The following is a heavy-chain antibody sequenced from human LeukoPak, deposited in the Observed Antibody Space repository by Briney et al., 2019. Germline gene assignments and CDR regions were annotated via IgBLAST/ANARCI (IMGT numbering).Heavy chain of an antibody. CDR1: GFTFSSYF. Sequence: GGSLRLSCAASGFTFSSYFMHWVRQAPGKGLVWVSRISGDGSRTTYAGAVKGRFTISRDNVGNTLYLQMNSLRADDTSVYSCARGGTNSYDTFDIWGQGTMVTVSS. V-gene: IGHV3-74*01. J-gene: IGHJ3*02. D-gene: IGHD1-1*01. CDR2: ISGDGSRT. CDR3: ARGGTNSYDTFDI.